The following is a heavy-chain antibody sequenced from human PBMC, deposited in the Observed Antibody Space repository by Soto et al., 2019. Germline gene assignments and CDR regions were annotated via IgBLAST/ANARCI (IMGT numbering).Heavy chain of an antibody. J-gene: IGHJ4*02. Sequence: GGSLRLSCVASEFTFKTYGMHWVRQVPGKGLEWVAVISDDGSKKYYADSVKGRFTISRDNSKNSLYLQMNTLRADDTAVYYCAKDPQSYEDFWSGYFFEYWGQGTLVTVSS. CDR3: AKDPQSYEDFWSGYFFEY. V-gene: IGHV3-30*18. CDR2: ISDDGSKK. D-gene: IGHD3-3*01. CDR1: EFTFKTYG.